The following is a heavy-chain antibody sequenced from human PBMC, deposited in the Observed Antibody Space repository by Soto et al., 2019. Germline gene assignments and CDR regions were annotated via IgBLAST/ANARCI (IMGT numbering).Heavy chain of an antibody. V-gene: IGHV1-8*01. Sequence: AASVKVSCKASGYTFTSYDINWVRQATGQGLEWMGWMNPNSGDTGYAQKFQGRVTMTRNTSISTAYMELSSLRSEDTAVYYCARGAYGDYKPDYYYYGMDVCGQGPTVTVSS. CDR2: MNPNSGDT. J-gene: IGHJ6*02. D-gene: IGHD4-17*01. CDR1: GYTFTSYD. CDR3: ARGAYGDYKPDYYYYGMDV.